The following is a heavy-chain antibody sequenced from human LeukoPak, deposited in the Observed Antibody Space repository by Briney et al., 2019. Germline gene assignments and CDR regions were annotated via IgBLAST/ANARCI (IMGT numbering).Heavy chain of an antibody. Sequence: GGSLSLSCAASGFTFSGSAIHWVRQSSGKGLEWVGQIDKKDKGYATATAYAASVKGRFTISRDDSINTAYLQMKSLKTEDTALYYCTRDSGTYNWFDPWGQGTLVTVSS. CDR3: TRDSGTYNWFDP. V-gene: IGHV3-73*01. J-gene: IGHJ5*02. CDR1: GFTFSGSA. CDR2: IDKKDKGYATAT. D-gene: IGHD1-26*01.